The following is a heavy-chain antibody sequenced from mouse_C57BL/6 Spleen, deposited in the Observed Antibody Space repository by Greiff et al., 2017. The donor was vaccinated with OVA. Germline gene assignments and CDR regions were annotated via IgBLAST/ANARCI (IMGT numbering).Heavy chain of an antibody. V-gene: IGHV1-47*01. CDR2: FHPYNDDT. J-gene: IGHJ2*01. D-gene: IGHD1-1*01. CDR1: GYTFTTYP. Sequence: VQGVESGAELVKPGASVKMSCKASGYTFTTYPIEWMKQNHGKSLEWIGNFHPYNDDTKYNEKFKGKATLTVEKSSSTVYLELSRLTSDDSAVYYCAVLYYYGSSYLDYWGQGTTLTVSS. CDR3: AVLYYYGSSYLDY.